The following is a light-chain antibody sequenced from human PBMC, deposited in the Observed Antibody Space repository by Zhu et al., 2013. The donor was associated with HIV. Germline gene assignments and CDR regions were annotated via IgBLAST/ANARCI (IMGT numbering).Light chain of an antibody. Sequence: EIVMTQSPATLSVSPGERATLSCRASQSISTNLAWYQQKPGQAPRLLISGASTRATGIPARFSGSGSGTDFTLTISSLQSEDFAVYYCQQHNKWLWTFGQGTKVEIK. CDR3: QQHNKWLWT. J-gene: IGKJ1*01. CDR1: QSISTN. CDR2: GAS. V-gene: IGKV3-15*01.